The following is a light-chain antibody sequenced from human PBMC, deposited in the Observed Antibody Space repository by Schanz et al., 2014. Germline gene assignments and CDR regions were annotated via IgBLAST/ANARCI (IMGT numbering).Light chain of an antibody. V-gene: IGKV3-20*01. CDR3: QQYGSSPYT. CDR1: QSVSSY. CDR2: DAS. J-gene: IGKJ2*01. Sequence: EIVLTQSPPTLSLSPGERATLSCRASQSVSSYLAWYQQKPGQAPRLLIYDASNRATGIPARFSGSGSGTDFTLTISRLEPEDFAVYYCQQYGSSPYTFGQGTKLEIK.